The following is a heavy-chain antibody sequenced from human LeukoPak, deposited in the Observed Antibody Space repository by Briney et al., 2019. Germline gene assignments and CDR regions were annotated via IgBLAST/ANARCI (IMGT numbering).Heavy chain of an antibody. CDR3: ARGRRGYDYVWGSYHS. D-gene: IGHD3-16*02. CDR1: GYIFTSYD. V-gene: IGHV1-8*01. J-gene: IGHJ5*02. CDR2: MNPNSGNT. Sequence: ASVKVSWKASGYIFTSYDINWVRQATGQGLEWMGWMNPNSGNTGYAQKFQGRVTMTRNTSISTAYMELSSLRSEDTAVYYCARGRRGYDYVWGSYHSWGQGTLVTVSS.